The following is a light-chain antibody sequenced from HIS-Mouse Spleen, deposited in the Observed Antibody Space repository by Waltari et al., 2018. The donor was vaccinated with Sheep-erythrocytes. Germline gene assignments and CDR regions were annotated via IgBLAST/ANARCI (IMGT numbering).Light chain of an antibody. V-gene: IGLV1-44*01. CDR2: SNN. Sequence: GQRVTISYSGSSSNIGSNTVNWYQQLPGTAPQLLIYSNNQRPSGVPDRFSGSKSGTSASLAISGLQSEDEADYYCAAWDDSLNGYVFGTGTKVTVL. J-gene: IGLJ1*01. CDR3: AAWDDSLNGYV. CDR1: SSNIGSNT.